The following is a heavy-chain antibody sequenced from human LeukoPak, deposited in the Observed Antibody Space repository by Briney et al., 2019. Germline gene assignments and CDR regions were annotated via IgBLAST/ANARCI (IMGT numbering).Heavy chain of an antibody. D-gene: IGHD2-2*01. Sequence: PSETLSLTCTVSGGSISSSSYYWGWIRQPPGKGLEWIGSIYYSGSTYYNPSLKSRVTMSVDTSKNQFSLKLSSVTAADTAVYYCARVVPAARYYYYYMDVWGKGTTVTVSS. CDR1: GGSISSSSYY. CDR3: ARVVPAARYYYYYMDV. J-gene: IGHJ6*03. V-gene: IGHV4-39*07. CDR2: IYYSGST.